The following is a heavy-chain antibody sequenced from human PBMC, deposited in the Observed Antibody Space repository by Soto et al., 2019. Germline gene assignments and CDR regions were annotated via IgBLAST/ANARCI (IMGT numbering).Heavy chain of an antibody. J-gene: IGHJ3*02. CDR2: IYYSGST. D-gene: IGHD5-18*01. V-gene: IGHV4-59*01. Sequence: PSETLSLTCTVPGGSISSYYWSWIRQPPGKGLEWIGYIYYSGSTKYNPSLKSRVSISVDTSKNQFSLKLSSVTAADTAVYFCARRYGYGTFDIWGQGTMVTVSS. CDR1: GGSISSYY. CDR3: ARRYGYGTFDI.